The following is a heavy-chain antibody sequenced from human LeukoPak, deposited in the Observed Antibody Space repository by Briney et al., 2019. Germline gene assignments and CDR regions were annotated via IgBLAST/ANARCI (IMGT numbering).Heavy chain of an antibody. J-gene: IGHJ4*02. CDR3: ARGGVYSSGWYVDY. CDR2: ISSSSSYI. Sequence: PGGSLRLSCAASGFTFISYSMNWVRQAPGKGLEWVSSISSSSSYIYYADSVKGRLTISRDNAKNSLYLQMNSLRAEDTAVYYCARGGVYSSGWYVDYWGQGTLVTVSS. D-gene: IGHD6-19*01. V-gene: IGHV3-21*01. CDR1: GFTFISYS.